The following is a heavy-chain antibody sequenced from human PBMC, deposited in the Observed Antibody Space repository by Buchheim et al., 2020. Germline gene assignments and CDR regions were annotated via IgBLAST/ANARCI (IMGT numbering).Heavy chain of an antibody. CDR2: IKNKIYGGTA. V-gene: IGHV3-15*01. J-gene: IGHJ4*02. CDR1: GFSFTNAW. CDR3: TTGSKFDISTGSEDY. D-gene: IGHD3-9*01. Sequence: EVQLVESGGGLVKPGGSLRLSCAASGFSFTNAWMTWVRQTPGKGLEWVGRIKNKIYGGTADSVAPVKGRFTIPRVVSKSTLYLQMNSLKTEDTAVYYCTTGSKFDISTGSEDYWGQGTL.